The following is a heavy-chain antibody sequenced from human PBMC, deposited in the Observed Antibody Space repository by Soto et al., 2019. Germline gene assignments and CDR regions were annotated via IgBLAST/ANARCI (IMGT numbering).Heavy chain of an antibody. D-gene: IGHD3-22*01. CDR3: TTSPYYYDSSGRTY. J-gene: IGHJ4*02. CDR1: GFTFSNAW. Sequence: GGSLRLSCAASGFTFSNAWMSWVRQAPGKGLEWVGRIKSKTDGGTTDYAAPVKGRFTISRDDSKNTLYLQMNSLKTEDTAVYYRTTSPYYYDSSGRTYWGQGTLVTVSS. V-gene: IGHV3-15*01. CDR2: IKSKTDGGTT.